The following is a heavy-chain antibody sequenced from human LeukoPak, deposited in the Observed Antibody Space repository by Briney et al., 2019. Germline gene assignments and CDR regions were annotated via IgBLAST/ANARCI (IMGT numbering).Heavy chain of an antibody. CDR1: GFTLSGYE. CDR2: ISTAGTII. V-gene: IGHV3-48*03. D-gene: IGHD3-22*01. Sequence: GGSLRLSCAASGFTLSGYEMNWVRQAPGKGLEWVSYISTAGTIIYYADSVKGRFTISRDNAKNSLYLQMNSLRAEDTAVYYCARGPLVITTVWLDYWGQGTLVTVSS. J-gene: IGHJ4*02. CDR3: ARGPLVITTVWLDY.